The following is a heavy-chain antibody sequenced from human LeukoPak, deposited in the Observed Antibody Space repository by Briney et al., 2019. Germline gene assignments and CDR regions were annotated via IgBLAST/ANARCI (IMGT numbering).Heavy chain of an antibody. CDR3: ARYRQGTGGNDY. J-gene: IGHJ4*02. Sequence: PSETLSLTCIVSGGSISGYYWSWIRQPPGKGLEWIGYIYYSGSAKYNPSLKSRVSFSVDTSKHQFSLRLTSVTAADTAVYYCARYRQGTGGNDYWGQGTLVTVSS. CDR2: IYYSGSA. D-gene: IGHD2-8*02. CDR1: GGSISGYY. V-gene: IGHV4-59*01.